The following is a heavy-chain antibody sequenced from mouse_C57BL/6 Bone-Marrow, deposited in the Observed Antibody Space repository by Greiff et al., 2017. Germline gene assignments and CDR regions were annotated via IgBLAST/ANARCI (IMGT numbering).Heavy chain of an antibody. V-gene: IGHV1-54*01. D-gene: IGHD1-1*01. CDR3: ARCGFYYSGNFRY. J-gene: IGHJ2*01. Sequence: QVQLQQSGAELVRPGTSVKVSCKASGYAFTNYLIEWVKQRPGQGLEWIGVINPGSGGTNYNEKFKGKATLTADKSSSTAYMQLSSLTSEDSAVYYCARCGFYYSGNFRYWDRGNARTVSS. CDR1: GYAFTNYL. CDR2: INPGSGGT.